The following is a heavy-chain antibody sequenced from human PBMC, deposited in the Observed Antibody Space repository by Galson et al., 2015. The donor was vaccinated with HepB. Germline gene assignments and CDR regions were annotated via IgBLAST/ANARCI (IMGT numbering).Heavy chain of an antibody. CDR3: ARWTYDNLFDI. D-gene: IGHD3-22*01. V-gene: IGHV5-51*03. CDR1: GYSFSRYW. Sequence: QSGAEVKKSGESLKISCKGSGYSFSRYWIGWVRQTPGKGLEWMGIIYPGDSDARYSPSFQGQVTISADKSISTAYLQWSSLKASDTAMYYCARWTYDNLFDIWGQGTMVTVSS. J-gene: IGHJ3*02. CDR2: IYPGDSDA.